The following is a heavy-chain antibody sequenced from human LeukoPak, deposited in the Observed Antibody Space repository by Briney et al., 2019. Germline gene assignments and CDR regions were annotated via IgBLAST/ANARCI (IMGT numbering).Heavy chain of an antibody. CDR3: ARDLNWGASDY. V-gene: IGHV3-74*01. J-gene: IGHJ4*02. D-gene: IGHD7-27*01. CDR2: INGDGSSI. CDR1: GFTFSSHW. Sequence: GGSLRLSCAASGFTFSSHWMYWVRQAPGKGLVWVSRINGDGSSIAYADSVKGRFAISRDNTKNTLYLQMNRLRAEDTAVYYCARDLNWGASDYWGQGTLVTVSS.